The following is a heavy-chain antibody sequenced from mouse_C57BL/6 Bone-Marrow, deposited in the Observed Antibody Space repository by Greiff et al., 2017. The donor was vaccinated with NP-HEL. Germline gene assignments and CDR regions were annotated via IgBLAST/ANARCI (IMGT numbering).Heavy chain of an antibody. CDR2: IDPANGNT. J-gene: IGHJ4*01. D-gene: IGHD1-1*01. CDR3: APAPFYYGSSYDYAMDY. CDR1: GFNIKNTY. V-gene: IGHV14-3*01. Sequence: VQLQHSVAELVRPGASVKLSCTASGFNIKNTYMHWVKQRPEQGLEWIGRIDPANGNTKYAPKFQGKATITADTSSNTAYLQLSSLTSEDTAIYYCAPAPFYYGSSYDYAMDYWGQGTSVTVSS.